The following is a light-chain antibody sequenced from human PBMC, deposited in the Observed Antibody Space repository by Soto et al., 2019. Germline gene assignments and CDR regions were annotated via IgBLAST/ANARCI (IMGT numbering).Light chain of an antibody. CDR2: GVS. Sequence: QSALTQPASVSASPGQSITISCTGGKNDIGSSDYVSWYQQHPGKAPKLIIYGVSNRPSGTSDRFSGSKSGNTASPTISGLQADDEADYYCSPSTSSNTLVFGGGTKLTVL. CDR3: SPSTSSNTLV. J-gene: IGLJ3*02. CDR1: KNDIGSSDY. V-gene: IGLV2-14*01.